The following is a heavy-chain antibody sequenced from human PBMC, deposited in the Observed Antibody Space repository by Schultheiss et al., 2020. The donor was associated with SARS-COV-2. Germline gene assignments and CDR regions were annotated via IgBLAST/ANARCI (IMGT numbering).Heavy chain of an antibody. CDR3: ARGMATRPSPFDY. D-gene: IGHD6-6*01. V-gene: IGHV4-61*02. J-gene: IGHJ4*02. CDR1: GGSISSGDYC. Sequence: SQTLSLTCTVSGGSISSGDYCWSWIRQTPGKGLEWIAFMYSSGNIKYSPSLNSRVTISIDTSKNQFSLRLSSVTAADTAIYYCARGMATRPSPFDYWGQGTLVTVSS. CDR2: MYSSGNI.